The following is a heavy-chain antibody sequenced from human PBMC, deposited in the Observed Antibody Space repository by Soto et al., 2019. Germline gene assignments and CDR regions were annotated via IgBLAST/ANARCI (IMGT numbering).Heavy chain of an antibody. CDR1: GFSLSTSGVG. D-gene: IGHD2-2*01. Sequence: QITLKESGHTLVKPTQTLTLTCTFSGFSLSTSGVGVGWIRQPPGKALEWLALIYWDDDKRYSPSLKSRLTINKDTSKNQVVLTMTNMDPVDTATYYCAHSGGLIVVVPAARGRFDYWGQGTLVTVSS. J-gene: IGHJ4*02. CDR2: IYWDDDK. V-gene: IGHV2-5*02. CDR3: AHSGGLIVVVPAARGRFDY.